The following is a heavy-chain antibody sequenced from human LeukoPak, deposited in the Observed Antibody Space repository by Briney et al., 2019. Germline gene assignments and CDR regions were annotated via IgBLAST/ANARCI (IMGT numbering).Heavy chain of an antibody. CDR3: ASRGSSWYGHIDY. Sequence: PSETLSLTCAVYGGSFSGYYWSWIRQLPGKGLEWIGEINHSGSTNYNPSLKSRVTISVDTSKNQFSLKLSSVTAADTAVYYCASRGSSWYGHIDYWGQGTLATVSS. CDR1: GGSFSGYY. J-gene: IGHJ4*02. V-gene: IGHV4-34*01. D-gene: IGHD6-13*01. CDR2: INHSGST.